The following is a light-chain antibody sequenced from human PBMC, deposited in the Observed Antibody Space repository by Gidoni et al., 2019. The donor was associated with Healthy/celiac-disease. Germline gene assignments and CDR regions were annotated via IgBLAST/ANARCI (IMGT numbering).Light chain of an antibody. Sequence: QSALTQPAPVPGSPGQSITISCTGTSSYVGGYNYVSCYQHHPGKAPKLMIYEVSNRPSGVPDRFSGSKSGNTASLTISGLQAEDEADYYCSSYTSSSTFWVFGGGTKLTVL. J-gene: IGLJ3*02. CDR3: SSYTSSSTFWV. CDR2: EVS. CDR1: SSYVGGYNY. V-gene: IGLV2-14*01.